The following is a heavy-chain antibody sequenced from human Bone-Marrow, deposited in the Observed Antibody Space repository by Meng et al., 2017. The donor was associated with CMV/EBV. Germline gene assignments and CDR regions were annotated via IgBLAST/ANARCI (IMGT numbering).Heavy chain of an antibody. Sequence: SGPTLVKPTQPLTLTCTFSGFSLSTSTVGVGWFRQPPGKALEWLALVYWNDDKRYSPSLKTRLTISKDTSKNQVVLTMTNMDPVDTATYYCARIREESGWVLANFDYWGQGTLVTVSS. CDR1: GFSLSTSTVG. J-gene: IGHJ4*02. V-gene: IGHV2-5*01. CDR2: VYWNDDK. CDR3: ARIREESGWVLANFDY. D-gene: IGHD5-18*01.